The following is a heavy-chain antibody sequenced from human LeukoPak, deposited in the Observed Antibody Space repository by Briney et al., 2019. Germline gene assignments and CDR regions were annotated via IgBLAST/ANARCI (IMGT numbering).Heavy chain of an antibody. CDR1: GYSFTSYW. CDR3: ARHSSSGWYYFDY. J-gene: IGHJ4*02. D-gene: IGHD6-19*01. Sequence: GESLKIYCKGSGYSFTSYWIGWVRQLPGKGLEWMGIIYPGDSDTRYSPSFQGQVTISADKSISTAYLQWSSLKASDTAMYYCARHSSSGWYYFDYWGQGTLVTVSS. CDR2: IYPGDSDT. V-gene: IGHV5-51*01.